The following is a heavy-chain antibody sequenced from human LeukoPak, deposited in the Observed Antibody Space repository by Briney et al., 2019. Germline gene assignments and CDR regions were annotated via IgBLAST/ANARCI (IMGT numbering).Heavy chain of an antibody. D-gene: IGHD5-18*01. J-gene: IGHJ6*02. CDR1: GYTFTSYG. CDR2: ISAYNGNT. Sequence: ASVKVSCKASGYTFTSYGISWVRQAPGQGLEWMGWISAYNGNTNYAQKLQGRVTMTTDTSTSTAYMELRSLRSDDTAVYYCAREKQTWIQLWAHYYGMDVWGQGTTVTVSS. V-gene: IGHV1-18*01. CDR3: AREKQTWIQLWAHYYGMDV.